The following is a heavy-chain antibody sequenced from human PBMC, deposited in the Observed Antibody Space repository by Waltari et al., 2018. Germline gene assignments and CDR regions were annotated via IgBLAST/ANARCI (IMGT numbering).Heavy chain of an antibody. D-gene: IGHD4-17*01. CDR3: AKDIFYTVTTSFDY. CDR1: GFPFADHA. CDR2: ISWNSGRV. J-gene: IGHJ4*02. V-gene: IGHV3-9*01. Sequence: EVQLVESGGGLVQPGRSLRLSCAASGFPFADHAMHSVRPAPGKGLEWVLGISWNSGRVDYADSVKGRFTISRDSAKNSLYLQMNSLRAEDTAFYYCAKDIFYTVTTSFDYWGQGTLVTVSS.